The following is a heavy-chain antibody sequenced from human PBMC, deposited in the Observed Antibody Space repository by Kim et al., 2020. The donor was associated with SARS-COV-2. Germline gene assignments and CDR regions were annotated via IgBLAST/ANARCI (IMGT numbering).Heavy chain of an antibody. CDR3: ARSGITMVRGVSP. D-gene: IGHD3-10*01. J-gene: IGHJ5*02. Sequence: QNVQGRVTITRDTSAGTAYMELSSLRSEDTAVYYCARSGITMVRGVSPWGQGTLVTVSS. V-gene: IGHV1-3*01.